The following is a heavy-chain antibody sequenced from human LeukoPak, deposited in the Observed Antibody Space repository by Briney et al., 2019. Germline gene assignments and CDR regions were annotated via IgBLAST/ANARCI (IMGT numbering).Heavy chain of an antibody. Sequence: GGSLRLSCAASGFTVSSNYMSWVRQAPGKGLEWVSVIYSGGSTYYPDSVKCRFTISRDNSKNTLYLQMNSLRAEDTAVYYCARGGTTTVATCDYWGQGTLVTVSS. V-gene: IGHV3-66*02. J-gene: IGHJ4*02. CDR3: ARGGTTTVATCDY. D-gene: IGHD3-22*01. CDR2: IYSGGST. CDR1: GFTVSSNY.